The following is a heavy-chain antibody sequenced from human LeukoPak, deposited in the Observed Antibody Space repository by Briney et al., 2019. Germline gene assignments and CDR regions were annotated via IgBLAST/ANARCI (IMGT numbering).Heavy chain of an antibody. V-gene: IGHV1-18*01. CDR3: ARRAGAYSHPYDY. CDR2: IIAYNGNT. Sequence: ASVKVSCKASGYTFTSYGISWVRQAPGQGLEWMGWIIAYNGNTNYAQKFQGRVTMTRETSISTAYMELSRLRSDDTAVYYCARRAGAYSHPYDYWGQGTLVTVSS. D-gene: IGHD4/OR15-4a*01. CDR1: GYTFTSYG. J-gene: IGHJ4*02.